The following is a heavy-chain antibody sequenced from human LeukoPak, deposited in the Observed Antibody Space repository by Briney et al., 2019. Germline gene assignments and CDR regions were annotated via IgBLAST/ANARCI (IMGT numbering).Heavy chain of an antibody. CDR2: IRYDGGDK. V-gene: IGHV3-30*02. Sequence: TGGSLRLSCAASGFTFTTYGMHWVRQAPGKGLEWVAFIRYDGGDKYYADSVKGRFTISRDDSKNTLYLQMNSLRVEDTAVYYCAKNQFSSWYYFDYWGQGTLVTVSS. D-gene: IGHD2-2*01. CDR3: AKNQFSSWYYFDY. CDR1: GFTFTTYG. J-gene: IGHJ4*02.